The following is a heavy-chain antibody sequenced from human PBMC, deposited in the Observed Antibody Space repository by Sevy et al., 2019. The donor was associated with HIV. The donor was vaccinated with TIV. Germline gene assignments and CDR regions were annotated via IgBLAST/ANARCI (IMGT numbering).Heavy chain of an antibody. J-gene: IGHJ4*02. Sequence: SLRLSCAASGFSLDDYAMHWVRQSSGKGLEWVAGISWNSGSIGYADSVKGRFTISRDNARNTLYLQMNNMRSGDTALYYCARDIGAGSNSETSSPPFFFYYFDSWGQGTLVTVSS. CDR1: GFSLDDYA. CDR2: ISWNSGSI. D-gene: IGHD1-26*01. CDR3: ARDIGAGSNSETSSPPFFFYYFDS. V-gene: IGHV3-9*01.